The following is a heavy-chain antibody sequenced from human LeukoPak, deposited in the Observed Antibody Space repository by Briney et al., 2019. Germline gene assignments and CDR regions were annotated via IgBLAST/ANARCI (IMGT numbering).Heavy chain of an antibody. Sequence: SETLSLTCTVSGYSISSGYYWGWIRQPPGKGLEWIGSIYHSGSTYYNPSLKSRVTISVDTSKNQFPLKLSSVTAADTAVYYCARDAEEAYCSGGSCPPNWFDPWGQGTLVTVSS. J-gene: IGHJ5*02. CDR1: GYSISSGYY. CDR2: IYHSGST. D-gene: IGHD2-15*01. CDR3: ARDAEEAYCSGGSCPPNWFDP. V-gene: IGHV4-38-2*02.